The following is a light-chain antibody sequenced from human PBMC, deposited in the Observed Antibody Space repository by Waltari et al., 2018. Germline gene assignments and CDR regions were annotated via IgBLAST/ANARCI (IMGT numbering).Light chain of an antibody. CDR3: TSYTTGSTLVV. V-gene: IGLV2-14*03. J-gene: IGLJ3*02. CDR1: SSDVGAFNF. Sequence: QSALTQPASVSGSPGQSITITCTGTSSDVGAFNFVSWYQEHPGKAPKLLIYDVVNRPSGCSNRFSGSKSGNTASLTISGLQAEDEADYYCTSYTTGSTLVVFGGGTKLTVL. CDR2: DVV.